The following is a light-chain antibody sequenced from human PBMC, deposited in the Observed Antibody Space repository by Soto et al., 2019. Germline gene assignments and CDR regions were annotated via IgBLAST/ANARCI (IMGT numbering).Light chain of an antibody. CDR2: ETS. V-gene: IGKV3-11*01. J-gene: IGKJ2*01. Sequence: EIVLTQSPASLSLSAGERVTLSCRASQSVDTMVAWYQQQVGRTPRLLIYETSNRATGVPGRFSGSGSGTDFTLTISRLEPKDFAVYFFQVRTDWPPFKYTFGQGTKLEV. CDR3: QVRTDWPPFKYT. CDR1: QSVDTM.